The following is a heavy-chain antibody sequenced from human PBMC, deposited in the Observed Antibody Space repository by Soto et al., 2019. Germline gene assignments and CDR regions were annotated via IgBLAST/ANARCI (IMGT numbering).Heavy chain of an antibody. V-gene: IGHV3-15*07. CDR3: RAAAY. CDR2: IKSKTTGGTT. Sequence: VQLVESGGGLVRPGGSLRLSCAGSGFTFSNAWMNWVRQAPGKGLEWVGRIKSKTTGGTTDYAAPVKGRFSISRDDSKNTVYLQMTSLKTEDTAVYYCRAAAYWGQGTLVIVSS. CDR1: GFTFSNAW. D-gene: IGHD2-2*01. J-gene: IGHJ4*02.